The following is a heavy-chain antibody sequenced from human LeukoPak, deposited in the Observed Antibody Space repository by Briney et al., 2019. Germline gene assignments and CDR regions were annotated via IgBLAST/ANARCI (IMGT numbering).Heavy chain of an antibody. CDR3: ARAHGSDKGVLDY. Sequence: GSSVKVSCKASGGTFSSYDISWVLQAPGHGLEWMGGIIPIFGTANYAQKFQGRVTITTDESTSTAYMELSSLRSEDTAVYYCARAHGSDKGVLDYWGQGTLVTVSS. CDR2: IIPIFGTA. J-gene: IGHJ4*02. V-gene: IGHV1-69*05. D-gene: IGHD5-24*01. CDR1: GGTFSSYD.